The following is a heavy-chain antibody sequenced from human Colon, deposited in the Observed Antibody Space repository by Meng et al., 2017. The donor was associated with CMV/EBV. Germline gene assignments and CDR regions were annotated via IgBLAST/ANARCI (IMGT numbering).Heavy chain of an antibody. CDR1: GYTFTGYN. V-gene: IGHV1-8*02. CDR3: ARENSGYDNRRGFDY. D-gene: IGHD5-12*01. CDR2: MNPNSGNT. J-gene: IGHJ4*02. Sequence: QVQLVQSGAEVREPGASVKVSCKASGYTFTGYNIHWVRQAPGQGLEWMGWMNPNSGNTGYAQKFQGRVTMTRNTSISTAYMELSGLRSEDTAVYYCARENSGYDNRRGFDYWGQGTLVTVSS.